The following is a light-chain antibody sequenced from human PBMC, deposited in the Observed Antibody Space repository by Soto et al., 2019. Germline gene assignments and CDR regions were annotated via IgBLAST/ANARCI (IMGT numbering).Light chain of an antibody. V-gene: IGLV2-14*01. J-gene: IGLJ1*01. Sequence: QAALTQPASVSGSPGQSITISCTGTSSDVGGYNYVSWYQQHPGKAPKLMIYEVSNRPSGVSNRFSGSKSGNTASLTISGLXAEDEADYYSSSYTSSSTLEVFGTGTRSPS. CDR1: SSDVGGYNY. CDR3: SSYTSSSTLEV. CDR2: EVS.